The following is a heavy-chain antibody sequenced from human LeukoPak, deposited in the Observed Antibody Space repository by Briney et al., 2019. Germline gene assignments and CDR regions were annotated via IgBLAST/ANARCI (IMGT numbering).Heavy chain of an antibody. CDR1: GGSISSIVFY. D-gene: IGHD2-21*01. V-gene: IGHV4-39*01. Sequence: SETLSLTCAVSGGSISSIVFYWGWIRQPPGKGLEWIGSIYYSGSTYYNPSLKSRVTISVDTSKNQFSLKLSSVTAADTAVYYCARLKIDPYYMDVWGKGTTVTVS. CDR3: ARLKIDPYYMDV. CDR2: IYYSGST. J-gene: IGHJ6*03.